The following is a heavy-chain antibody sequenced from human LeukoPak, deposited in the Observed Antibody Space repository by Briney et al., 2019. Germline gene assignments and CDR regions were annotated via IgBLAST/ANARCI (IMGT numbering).Heavy chain of an antibody. Sequence: KSGGSLRLSCAASGFTFSSYSMNWVRQAPGKGLEWVSSISSSSSYIYYADSVKGRFTISRDNAKNSLYLQMNSLRAEDTAVYYCASLRTNRRSLAGYGMDVWGQGTTVTVSS. CDR1: GFTFSSYS. J-gene: IGHJ6*02. V-gene: IGHV3-21*01. CDR2: ISSSSSYI. D-gene: IGHD3-3*01. CDR3: ASLRTNRRSLAGYGMDV.